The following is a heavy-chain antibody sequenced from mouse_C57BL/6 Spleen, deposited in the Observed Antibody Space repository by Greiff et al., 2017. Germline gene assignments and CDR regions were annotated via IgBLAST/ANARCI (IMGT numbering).Heavy chain of an antibody. J-gene: IGHJ4*01. Sequence: EVQRVESGGGLVKPGGSLKLSCAASGFTFSSYAMSWVRQTPEKRLEWVATISDGGSYTYYPDNVKGRFTISRDNAKNNLYLQMSHLKSEDTAMYYCARDLPMITLYYAMDYWGQGTSVTVSS. CDR3: ARDLPMITLYYAMDY. CDR1: GFTFSSYA. CDR2: ISDGGSYT. D-gene: IGHD2-4*01. V-gene: IGHV5-4*01.